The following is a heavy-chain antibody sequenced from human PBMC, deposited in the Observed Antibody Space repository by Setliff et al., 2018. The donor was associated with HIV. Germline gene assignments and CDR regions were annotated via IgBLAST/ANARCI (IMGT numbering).Heavy chain of an antibody. V-gene: IGHV3-20*04. CDR1: GFTFDDYG. CDR3: ASLFSKEVAGDDY. J-gene: IGHJ4*02. CDR2: INWNGAAT. Sequence: PGGSLRLSCTASGFTFDDYGMAWVRQAPGKGLEWVTGINWNGAATGYANSVKGRFTISRDNTKNSLYLQMNRLRAEDTALHYCASLFSKEVAGDDYWGQGTLVTVSS. D-gene: IGHD6-19*01.